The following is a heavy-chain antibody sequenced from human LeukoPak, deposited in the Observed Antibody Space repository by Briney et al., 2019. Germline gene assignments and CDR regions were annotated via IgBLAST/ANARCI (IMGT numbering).Heavy chain of an antibody. V-gene: IGHV1-18*01. CDR1: GYSFSSYG. D-gene: IGHD6-6*01. Sequence: ASVKVSCKASGYSFSSYGIIWVRQVPGQGLEWMGWISPDNGKTHYAQTLQDRVTMTTDTSTNTCYMEVRSLRSDDTAVYYCAREVYSKDAFDIWGQGTMVTVSS. J-gene: IGHJ3*02. CDR2: ISPDNGKT. CDR3: AREVYSKDAFDI.